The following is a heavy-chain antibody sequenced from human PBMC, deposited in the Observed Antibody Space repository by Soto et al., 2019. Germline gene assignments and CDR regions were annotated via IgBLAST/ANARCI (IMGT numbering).Heavy chain of an antibody. Sequence: GESLNISCKGSGYSFTSYWIGWVRQMPGKGLEWMGIIYPGDSDTRYSPSFQGQVTTSADKSINTAYLQWSSLKASDTAMYYCASALGYCTNGVCSFDDWGQGTLVTVSS. D-gene: IGHD2-8*01. CDR3: ASALGYCTNGVCSFDD. CDR2: IYPGDSDT. V-gene: IGHV5-51*01. J-gene: IGHJ4*02. CDR1: GYSFTSYW.